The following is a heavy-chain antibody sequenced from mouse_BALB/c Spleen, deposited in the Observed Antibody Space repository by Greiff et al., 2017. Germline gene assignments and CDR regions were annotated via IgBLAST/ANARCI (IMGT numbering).Heavy chain of an antibody. CDR1: GFTFSDYY. CDR3: ARDRYGSRDFAY. V-gene: IGHV5-4*02. D-gene: IGHD1-1*01. Sequence: EVKLVESGGGLVKPGGSLKLSCAASGFTFSDYYMYWVRQTPEKRLEWVATISDGGSYTYYPDSVKGRFTISRDNAKNNLYLQMSSLKSEDTAMYYCARDRYGSRDFAYWGQGTLVTVSA. J-gene: IGHJ3*01. CDR2: ISDGGSYT.